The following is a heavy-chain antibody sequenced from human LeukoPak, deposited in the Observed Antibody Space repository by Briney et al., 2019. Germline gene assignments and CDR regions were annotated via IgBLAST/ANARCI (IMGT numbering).Heavy chain of an antibody. D-gene: IGHD6-19*01. CDR1: DGSISTYF. V-gene: IGHV4-59*12. CDR3: ARGGRYRGYSSGWHGLPYYFDY. J-gene: IGHJ4*02. Sequence: PSETLSLTCTVSDGSISTYFWSWIRQPPGKGLEWIGNIYYSGRTDYNPSLKSRVTISVDTSKNQFSLKLSSVTAADTAVYYCARGGRYRGYSSGWHGLPYYFDYWGQGTLVTVSS. CDR2: IYYSGRT.